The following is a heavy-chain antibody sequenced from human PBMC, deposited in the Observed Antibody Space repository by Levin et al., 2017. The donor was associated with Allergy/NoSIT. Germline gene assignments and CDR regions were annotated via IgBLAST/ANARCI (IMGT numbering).Heavy chain of an antibody. CDR2: VYYSGTT. J-gene: IGHJ5*01. D-gene: IGHD6-19*01. Sequence: LSLPFPFSFFPFPRGRSYWSWIRQPPGKGLEWIGSVYYSGTTNYNPSLKRRARLPVDTSKNQFSLTLSSLTAADTAVYYCTRDRGSSGWFESWGQGTLDTVSS. CDR3: TRDRGSSGWFES. V-gene: IGHV4-61*01. CDR1: FFPFPRGRSY.